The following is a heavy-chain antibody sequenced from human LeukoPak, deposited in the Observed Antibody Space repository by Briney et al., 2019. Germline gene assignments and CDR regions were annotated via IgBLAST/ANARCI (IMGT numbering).Heavy chain of an antibody. CDR1: GYTFTGYY. CDR3: AREREVLRKVWFDP. CDR2: INPNSGGT. V-gene: IGHV1-2*02. J-gene: IGHJ5*02. D-gene: IGHD2/OR15-2a*01. Sequence: GASVKVSCKASGYTFTGYYMHWVRQAPGQGLEWMGWINPNSGGTVFAQKFQGRVTMTGDSSITTSYMELSHLISDDTAVYYCAREREVLRKVWFDPWGQGTLVTVSS.